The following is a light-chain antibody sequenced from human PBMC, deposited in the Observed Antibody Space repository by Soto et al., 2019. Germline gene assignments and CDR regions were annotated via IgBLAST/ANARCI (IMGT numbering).Light chain of an antibody. CDR3: CSYTSSSTPSVV. CDR2: DVS. CDR1: SSDVGGYNY. J-gene: IGLJ2*01. V-gene: IGLV2-11*01. Sequence: QSALTQPRSVSGSPGQSVTISCTGTSSDVGGYNYVSWYQQHPGKAPKLMIYDVSKRPSGVPDRFSGSKSGNTASLTISGLPAEDEADYYCCSYTSSSTPSVVFGGGTKLTVL.